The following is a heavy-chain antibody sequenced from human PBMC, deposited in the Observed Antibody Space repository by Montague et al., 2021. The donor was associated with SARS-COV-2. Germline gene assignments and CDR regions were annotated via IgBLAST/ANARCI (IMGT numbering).Heavy chain of an antibody. J-gene: IGHJ4*02. CDR2: ISWNSGSI. CDR3: ALPQELGFDY. D-gene: IGHD7-27*01. CDR1: GFTFDDYA. Sequence: SLRLSCAASGFTFDDYAMHWVRQAPGKGLEWVSGISWNSGSIGYADSVKGRFTISRDNAKNSLHLQMNSLRAEDTALYYCALPQELGFDYWGQGTLVTVSS. V-gene: IGHV3-9*01.